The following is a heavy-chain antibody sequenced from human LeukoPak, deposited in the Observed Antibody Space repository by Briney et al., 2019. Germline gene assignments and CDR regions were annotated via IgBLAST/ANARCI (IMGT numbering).Heavy chain of an antibody. CDR2: IWYDGSNK. J-gene: IGHJ4*02. CDR1: GFTFSNYG. V-gene: IGHV3-33*01. Sequence: GRSLRLSCAASGFTFSNYGMHWVRQAPGKGLEWLAVIWYDGSNKYYADSVKGRFTISRDNSKNTLYLQMNSLRAEDTAVYYCATGITGTGFDYWGQGTLVTVSS. CDR3: ATGITGTGFDY. D-gene: IGHD1/OR15-1a*01.